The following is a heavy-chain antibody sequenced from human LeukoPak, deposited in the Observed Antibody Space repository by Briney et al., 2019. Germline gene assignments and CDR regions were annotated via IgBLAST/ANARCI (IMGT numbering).Heavy chain of an antibody. V-gene: IGHV1-18*01. CDR1: GYTFTSYG. CDR2: ISAYNGNT. D-gene: IGHD6-19*01. CDR3: ARESKTEQWLVPRGYFDY. Sequence: ASVKVACKASGYTFTSYGISWVRQAPGQGLEWMGWISAYNGNTNYAQKLQGRVTITTDESTSTAYMELSSLRSEDTAVYYCARESKTEQWLVPRGYFDYWGQGTLVTVSS. J-gene: IGHJ4*02.